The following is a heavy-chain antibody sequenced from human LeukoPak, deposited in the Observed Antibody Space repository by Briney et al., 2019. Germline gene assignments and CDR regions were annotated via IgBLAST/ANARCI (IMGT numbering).Heavy chain of an antibody. J-gene: IGHJ5*02. CDR3: ARHAVEAASRWFDP. V-gene: IGHV4-39*01. CDR1: GGSISSSSYY. Sequence: NPSETLSLTCTVSGGSISSSSYYWGWIRQPPGKGLECIGSIYYSGSTYYNPSLKSRVTISIDTSKNQFSLKLSSVTAADTAVYYCARHAVEAASRWFDPWGQGTLVTVSS. CDR2: IYYSGST. D-gene: IGHD1-1*01.